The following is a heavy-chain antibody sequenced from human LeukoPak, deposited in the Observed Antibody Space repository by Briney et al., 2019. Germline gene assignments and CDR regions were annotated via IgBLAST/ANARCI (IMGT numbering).Heavy chain of an antibody. Sequence: GGSLRLSCAASGFTFSSYWMSWVRQAPGKGLEWVANIKQDGSEKYYVDSVKGRFTISRDNSKNTLYLQMNSLRAEDTAVYYCAKGGYCSSTSCYLSSYYYYGMDVWGQGTTVTVSS. D-gene: IGHD2-2*01. CDR2: IKQDGSEK. CDR1: GFTFSSYW. J-gene: IGHJ6*02. V-gene: IGHV3-7*03. CDR3: AKGGYCSSTSCYLSSYYYYGMDV.